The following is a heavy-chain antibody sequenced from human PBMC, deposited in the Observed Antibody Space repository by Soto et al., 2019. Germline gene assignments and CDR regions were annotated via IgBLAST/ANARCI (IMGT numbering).Heavy chain of an antibody. J-gene: IGHJ3*02. CDR2: INPSGGST. CDR1: GYTFTSYY. D-gene: IGHD4-17*01. CDR3: TRELVGGLRWYPESDAFDI. Sequence: ASVKVSCKASGYTFTSYYMHSVRQAPGQGLEWMGIINPSGGSTSYAQKFQGRVTMTRDTSTSTVYMELSSLRSEDTAVYYCTRELVGGLRWYPESDAFDIWGQGTMVTVS. V-gene: IGHV1-46*03.